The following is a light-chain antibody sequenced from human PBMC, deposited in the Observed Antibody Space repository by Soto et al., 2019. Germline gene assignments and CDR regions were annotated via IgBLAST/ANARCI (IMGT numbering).Light chain of an antibody. CDR2: EVV. CDR3: KSYAGSNTYV. J-gene: IGLJ1*01. Sequence: QSAPTQPPSASGTPGQSVTISCTGTKSDIGVYDFVSWYQHHPGKAPRLIIYEVVQRPSGNPDRFSGSKSGNTASPTVSGLQAADEADYFCKSYAGSNTYVFGSGTKVTVL. V-gene: IGLV2-8*01. CDR1: KSDIGVYDF.